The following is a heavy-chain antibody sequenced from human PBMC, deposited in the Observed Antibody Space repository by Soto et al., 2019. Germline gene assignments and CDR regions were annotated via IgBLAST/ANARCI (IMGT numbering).Heavy chain of an antibody. V-gene: IGHV1-69*12. CDR1: GGTFSSYA. Sequence: QVPLVQSGAEVKQPGSSAKVSCKASGGTFSSYAISWVRQAPGQGLEWMGGIIPIFGTANYAQKFQGRVTITADESTSTAYMELSSLRSEDTAVYYCARHVPAAGYYYGMDVWGQGTTVTVSS. J-gene: IGHJ6*02. CDR3: ARHVPAAGYYYGMDV. CDR2: IIPIFGTA. D-gene: IGHD2-2*01.